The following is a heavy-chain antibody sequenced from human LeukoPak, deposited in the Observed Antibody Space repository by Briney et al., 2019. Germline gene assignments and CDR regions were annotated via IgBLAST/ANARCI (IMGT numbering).Heavy chain of an antibody. Sequence: SETLSLTCTVSGGSISSGSYYWSWIRQPAGKGLEWIGRIYTSGSTNYNPSLKSRVTISIDTSKNQFSLKLSSVTAADTAVYYCAADLAYYDILTGYYTPALNFDYWGQGTLVTVSS. CDR3: AADLAYYDILTGYYTPALNFDY. V-gene: IGHV4-61*02. D-gene: IGHD3-9*01. J-gene: IGHJ4*02. CDR1: GGSISSGSYY. CDR2: IYTSGST.